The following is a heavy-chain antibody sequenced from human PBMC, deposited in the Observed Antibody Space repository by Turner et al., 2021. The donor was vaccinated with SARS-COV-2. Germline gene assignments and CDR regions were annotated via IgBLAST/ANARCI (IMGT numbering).Heavy chain of an antibody. J-gene: IGHJ6*02. CDR2: FDPEDGET. D-gene: IGHD6-19*01. V-gene: IGHV1-24*01. CDR1: GYPLTDLS. CDR3: ATGVAVTGVVVAYYYYYGMDV. Sequence: QVQLVQSGAEVNKPGASVNVSCKVSGYPLTDLSMHWVRQAPGKGLEWMGGFDPEDGETNYAQKFQGRVTMTEETTKDTAYMEQSGLRYEDTAVNYCATGVAVTGVVVAYYYYYGMDVWGQGTTVTVSS.